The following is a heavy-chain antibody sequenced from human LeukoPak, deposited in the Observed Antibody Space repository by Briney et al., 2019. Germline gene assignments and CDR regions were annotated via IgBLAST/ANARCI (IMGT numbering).Heavy chain of an antibody. CDR1: GFTFSSYG. J-gene: IGHJ1*01. Sequence: PGGSLRLSCAASGFTFSSYGMHWVRQAPGKGLEWVAVISYDGSNKYYADSVKGRFTISRDNSKNTLYLQMNSLRAEDTAMYYCAKGDDWGRYKHWGQGTLVTVSS. V-gene: IGHV3-30*18. CDR3: AKGDDWGRYKH. D-gene: IGHD3-16*01. CDR2: ISYDGSNK.